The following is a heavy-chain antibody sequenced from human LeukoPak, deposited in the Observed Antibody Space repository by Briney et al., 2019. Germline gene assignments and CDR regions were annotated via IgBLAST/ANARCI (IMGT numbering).Heavy chain of an antibody. CDR1: GGSISSYY. J-gene: IGHJ6*02. V-gene: IGHV4-59*01. CDR2: VDYRGNT. Sequence: SETLSLTCTISGGSISSYYWSWIRQPPGKGLEWIGYVDYRGNTNYNPSLKSRVTISIDTSKSLFSLKLSSVTAADTAVYYCARVEVGAANRQWYGMDVWGQGTAVTVSS. CDR3: ARVEVGAANRQWYGMDV. D-gene: IGHD2-15*01.